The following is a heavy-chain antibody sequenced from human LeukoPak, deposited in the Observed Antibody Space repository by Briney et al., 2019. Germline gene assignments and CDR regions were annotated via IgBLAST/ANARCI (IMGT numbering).Heavy chain of an antibody. V-gene: IGHV3-23*01. Sequence: GGSLRLSCAASGFTFSSYGMHWVRQAPGKGLEWVSSISGGGETTYYADSAKGRFTISRDNSQNTLYLQMNSPRAEDTAVYYCARDYADYVGYFFFDYWGQGTLVTVSS. CDR2: ISGGGETT. CDR3: ARDYADYVGYFFFDY. CDR1: GFTFSSYG. D-gene: IGHD4-17*01. J-gene: IGHJ4*02.